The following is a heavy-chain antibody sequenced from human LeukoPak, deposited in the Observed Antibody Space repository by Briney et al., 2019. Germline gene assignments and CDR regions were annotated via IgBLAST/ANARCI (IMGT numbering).Heavy chain of an antibody. CDR1: GYTFTSYG. CDR3: ARDLRWSLSLYGDYIYDAFDI. CDR2: ISAYNGNT. V-gene: IGHV1-18*01. J-gene: IGHJ3*02. Sequence: ASVKVSCKASGYTFTSYGISWVRQAPGQGLEWMGWISAYNGNTNFAQKLQGRLTMTTDTSTSTAYMELRSLRSDDTAVYYCARDLRWSLSLYGDYIYDAFDIWGQGTMVTVSS. D-gene: IGHD4-17*01.